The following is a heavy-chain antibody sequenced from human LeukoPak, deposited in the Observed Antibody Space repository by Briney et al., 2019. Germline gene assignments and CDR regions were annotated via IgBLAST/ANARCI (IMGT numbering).Heavy chain of an antibody. CDR3: ASLSQYPSAWFDP. D-gene: IGHD2/OR15-2a*01. J-gene: IGHJ5*02. V-gene: IGHV3-74*01. CDR2: INSDGSTT. Sequence: GGSLRLACAASGFNFNNYWMHWVRQTPGKGREWDSRINSDGSTTTYADSVKGRFTISRDNTKNMLYLQMNSLTAEDTAMYYCASLSQYPSAWFDPWGQGTLVTVSS. CDR1: GFNFNNYW.